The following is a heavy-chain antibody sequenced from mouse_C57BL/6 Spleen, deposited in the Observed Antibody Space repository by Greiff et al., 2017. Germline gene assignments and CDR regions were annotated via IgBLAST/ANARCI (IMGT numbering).Heavy chain of an antibody. CDR1: GYSITSGYY. D-gene: IGHD2-4*01. CDR3: ARIYYDYGWFAY. V-gene: IGHV3-6*01. J-gene: IGHJ3*01. CDR2: ISYDGSN. Sequence: EVQLQQSGPGLVKPSQSLSLTCSVTGYSITSGYYWNWIRQFPGNKLEWMGYISYDGSNNYNPSLKNRISITRDTSKNQFFLKLNSVTTEDTAPDYCARIYYDYGWFAYWGQGTLVTVSA.